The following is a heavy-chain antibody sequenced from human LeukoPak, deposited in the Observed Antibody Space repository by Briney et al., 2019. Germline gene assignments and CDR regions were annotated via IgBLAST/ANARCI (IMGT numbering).Heavy chain of an antibody. CDR1: GFTFNTYA. D-gene: IGHD1-26*01. CDR3: AREGTNSGNYGWYFDP. V-gene: IGHV3-30*04. J-gene: IGHJ5*02. Sequence: GSLRLSCAASGFTFNTYAMHWVRQAPGKGLEWVAVISYDGGKKDYADSVKGRFTISRDDSKNALYLEMNSLRPEDTSVYYCAREGTNSGNYGWYFDPWGQGTLVTVSS. CDR2: ISYDGGKK.